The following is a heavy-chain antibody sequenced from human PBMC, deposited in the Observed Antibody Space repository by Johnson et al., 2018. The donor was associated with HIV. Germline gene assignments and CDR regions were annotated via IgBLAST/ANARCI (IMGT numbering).Heavy chain of an antibody. Sequence: QEKLVESGGGLVQPGGSLRLSCAASGFTFSRYGMHWVRQAPGKGLEWVAVISYDGSNNYSADSVKGRFPISRDNSKNTLYLQMNSLRAEDTAVYYCAKGFGASSGAFDIWGQGTMVTVSS. CDR3: AKGFGASSGAFDI. D-gene: IGHD1-26*01. CDR1: GFTFSRYG. V-gene: IGHV3-30*18. CDR2: ISYDGSNN. J-gene: IGHJ3*02.